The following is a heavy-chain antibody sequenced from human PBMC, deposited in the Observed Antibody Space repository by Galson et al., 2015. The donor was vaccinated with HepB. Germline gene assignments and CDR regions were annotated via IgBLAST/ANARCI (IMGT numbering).Heavy chain of an antibody. J-gene: IGHJ5*02. D-gene: IGHD6-13*01. CDR3: ARAAAGTGWFDP. Sequence: SLRLSCAASGFTFSDYYMSWIRQAPGKGLEWVSYISSSGSYTNYADSVKGRFTISRDNAKNSLYLQMNSLRAEDMAVYYCARAAAGTGWFDPWGQGTLVTVSS. CDR1: GFTFSDYY. V-gene: IGHV3-11*06. CDR2: ISSSGSYT.